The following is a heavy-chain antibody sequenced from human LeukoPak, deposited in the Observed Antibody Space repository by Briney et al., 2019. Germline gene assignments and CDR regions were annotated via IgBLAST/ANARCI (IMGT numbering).Heavy chain of an antibody. D-gene: IGHD3-10*01. CDR2: ISSTGSFI. Sequence: PGGSLRLSCAASGFTFYNYEMNWVRLAPGKGLEWISYISSTGSFISYADSVKGRFTISRDNAKDSLFLQMDSLRVEDTALYYCVRGGAHIYGSLFHFWGQGTLVTVSS. V-gene: IGHV3-48*03. CDR3: VRGGAHIYGSLFHF. CDR1: GFTFYNYE. J-gene: IGHJ4*02.